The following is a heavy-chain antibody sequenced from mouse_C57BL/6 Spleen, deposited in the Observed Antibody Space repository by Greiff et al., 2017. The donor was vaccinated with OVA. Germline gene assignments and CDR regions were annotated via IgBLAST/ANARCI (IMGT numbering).Heavy chain of an antibody. Sequence: EVQLQQSGPELVKPGASVKMSCKASGYTFTDYNMHWVKQSHGKSLEWIGYINPNNGGTSYNQKFKGKATLTVNKSSSTAYMELRSLTSEDSAVYYCARRITTVVAYYYAMDYWGQGTSVTVSS. CDR1: GYTFTDYN. CDR2: INPNNGGT. CDR3: ARRITTVVAYYYAMDY. V-gene: IGHV1-22*01. D-gene: IGHD1-1*01. J-gene: IGHJ4*01.